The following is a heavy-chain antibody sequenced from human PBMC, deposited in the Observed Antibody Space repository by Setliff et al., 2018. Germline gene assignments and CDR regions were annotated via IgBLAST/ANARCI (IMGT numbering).Heavy chain of an antibody. D-gene: IGHD3-10*01. CDR2: IHASGST. Sequence: SETLSLTCTVSGGSISSGDHYWSWIRQPAGKGLEWIGRIHASGSTNYNPSLKSRVTISVDTSKNQFSLKLTSVTAADTAVYHCARSGDYGSGRLSPWGQGTLVTVSS. CDR1: GGSISSGDHY. V-gene: IGHV4-61*02. J-gene: IGHJ5*02. CDR3: ARSGDYGSGRLSP.